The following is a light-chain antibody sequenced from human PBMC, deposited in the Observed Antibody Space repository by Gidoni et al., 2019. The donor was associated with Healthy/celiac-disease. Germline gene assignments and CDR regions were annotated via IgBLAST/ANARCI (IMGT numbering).Light chain of an antibody. CDR3: QQYGSSPRT. CDR2: GAS. Sequence: ETVLTHSPGTLSLSPGERATLSCRASQSVSSSYLAWYQQKPGQAPRPLIYGASSRATGIPDRFSGSGSGTDFTLTISRLEPEDFAVYYCQQYGSSPRTFGQGTKVEIK. CDR1: QSVSSSY. V-gene: IGKV3-20*01. J-gene: IGKJ1*01.